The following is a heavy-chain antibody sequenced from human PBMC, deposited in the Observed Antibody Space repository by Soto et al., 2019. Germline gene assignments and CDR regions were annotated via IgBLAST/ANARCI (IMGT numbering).Heavy chain of an antibody. CDR2: IYYSGST. Sequence: SETLSLTSTVSGGSISSYYWSWIRQPPGKGLEWIGYIYYSGSTNYNPSLKSRVTISVDTSKNQFSLKLSSVTAADTAVYYCARIGWNYVGAFDIWGQGTMVTVSS. CDR1: GGSISSYY. CDR3: ARIGWNYVGAFDI. J-gene: IGHJ3*02. V-gene: IGHV4-59*01. D-gene: IGHD1-7*01.